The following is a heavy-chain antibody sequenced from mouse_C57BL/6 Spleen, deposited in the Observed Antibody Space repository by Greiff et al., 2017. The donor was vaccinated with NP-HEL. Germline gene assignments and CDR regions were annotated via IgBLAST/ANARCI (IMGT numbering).Heavy chain of an antibody. Sequence: EVHLVESGGGLVQPGGSLKLSCAASGFTFSDYGMAWVRQAPRKGPEGVAFISNLAYSIYYADTVTGRFTISRENAKNTLYLEMSSLRSEDTAMYYCARRSYDYDGGGFAYWGQGTLVTVSA. V-gene: IGHV5-15*01. D-gene: IGHD2-4*01. J-gene: IGHJ3*01. CDR1: GFTFSDYG. CDR3: ARRSYDYDGGGFAY. CDR2: ISNLAYSI.